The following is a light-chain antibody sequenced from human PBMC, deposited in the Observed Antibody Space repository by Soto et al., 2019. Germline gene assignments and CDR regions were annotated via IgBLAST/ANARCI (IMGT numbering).Light chain of an antibody. CDR3: QQYGSSPWT. CDR2: GAS. Sequence: EILLTQSPGTLSLSPGERATLSCRASQSVSSSYLAWDQQIPGQAPRLLIYGASSRATGIPDRFSGSGSGTDFTLTISRLEPEDFAVYYCQQYGSSPWTFGQGTKVDI. CDR1: QSVSSSY. V-gene: IGKV3-20*01. J-gene: IGKJ1*01.